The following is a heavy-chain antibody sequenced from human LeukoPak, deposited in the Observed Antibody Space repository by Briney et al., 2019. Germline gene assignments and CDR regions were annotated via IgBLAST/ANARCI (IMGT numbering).Heavy chain of an antibody. V-gene: IGHV1-2*02. CDR1: GYTFTGYY. CDR2: INPNSGGT. J-gene: IGHJ4*02. D-gene: IGHD6-19*01. CDR3: ARDSSSGWPTTVDY. Sequence: GASVKVSCKASGYTFTGYYMHWVRQAPGQGLEGMGWINPNSGGTNYAQKFQGRVTMTRDTSISTAYMELSRLRSDDTAVYYCARDSSSGWPTTVDYWGQGTLVTVSS.